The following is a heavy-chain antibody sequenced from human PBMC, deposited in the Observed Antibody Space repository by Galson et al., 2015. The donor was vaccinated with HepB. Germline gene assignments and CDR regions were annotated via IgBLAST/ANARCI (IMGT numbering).Heavy chain of an antibody. CDR2: IWYDGSNK. D-gene: IGHD6-19*01. CDR3: ARDQVAATKKYYYFGMDV. CDR1: GFTFSSYG. V-gene: IGHV3-33*01. J-gene: IGHJ6*02. Sequence: SLRLSCAASGFTFSSYGMHWVRQAPGKGLEWVAVIWYDGSNKYYADSVKGRFTISRDNSKNTLYLQMNSLRAEDTAVYYCARDQVAATKKYYYFGMDVWGQGTTVTVSS.